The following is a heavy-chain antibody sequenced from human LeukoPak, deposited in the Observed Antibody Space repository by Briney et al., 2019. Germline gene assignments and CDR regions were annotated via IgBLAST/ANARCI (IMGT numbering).Heavy chain of an antibody. D-gene: IGHD6-6*01. V-gene: IGHV3-21*01. CDR1: GFIFSDYN. Sequence: PGGSLRLSCAASGFIFSDYNLNWVRQAPGKGLEWVSFVSSRSTTIFYADSVKGRFTISRDNAKHSLYLQMNSLRAEDTAVYYCARDGSSPTCYYYMDVWGRGTPVTVSS. J-gene: IGHJ6*03. CDR2: VSSRSTTI. CDR3: ARDGSSPTCYYYMDV.